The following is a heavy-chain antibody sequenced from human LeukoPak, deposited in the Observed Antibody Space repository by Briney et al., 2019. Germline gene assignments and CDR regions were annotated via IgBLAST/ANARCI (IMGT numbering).Heavy chain of an antibody. D-gene: IGHD3-9*01. J-gene: IGHJ6*02. V-gene: IGHV3-21*01. Sequence: GGSLRLSCAASGFTFSNYNMKWVRQAPGKGLEWVSSISSSSSYIYYADSVKGRFTISRDNAKDSLYLQMNSLRAEDTAVYYCARSYDILTGYPYYYGMDVWGQGTTVTVSS. CDR3: ARSYDILTGYPYYYGMDV. CDR1: GFTFSNYN. CDR2: ISSSSSYI.